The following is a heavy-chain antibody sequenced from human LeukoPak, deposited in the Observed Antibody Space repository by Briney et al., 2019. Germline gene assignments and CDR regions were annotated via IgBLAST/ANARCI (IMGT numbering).Heavy chain of an antibody. CDR3: ARELSSGGMDV. D-gene: IGHD3-10*01. Sequence: ASVKVSCKASGYTFTPHQMYWVRQAPGQGLEWMGLINPNGGTTNYAQKLQGRVTMTTDTSTSTVYMELSGLRSEDTAVYYGARELSSGGMDVWGRGTTVTVSS. CDR2: INPNGGTT. V-gene: IGHV1-46*01. J-gene: IGHJ6*02. CDR1: GYTFTPHQ.